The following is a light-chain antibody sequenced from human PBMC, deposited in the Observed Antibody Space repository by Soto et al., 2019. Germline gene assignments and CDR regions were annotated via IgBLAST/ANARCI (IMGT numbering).Light chain of an antibody. CDR1: QIVSSY. CDR3: QQRSNWPPVT. V-gene: IGKV3-11*01. J-gene: IGKJ4*01. Sequence: EIVLTQSPATLSLSPGERATLSCRASQIVSSYLAWYQQKPCQAPRLLIYDASNRATGIPARFSGSGSGTDFTLTISSLEPEDFAIYYCQQRSNWPPVTFGGGTKVEIK. CDR2: DAS.